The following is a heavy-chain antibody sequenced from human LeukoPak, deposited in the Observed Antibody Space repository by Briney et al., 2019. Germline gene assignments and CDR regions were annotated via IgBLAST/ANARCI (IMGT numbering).Heavy chain of an antibody. J-gene: IGHJ4*02. CDR2: IDPNSDT. D-gene: IGHD5-18*01. V-gene: IGHV5-51*01. Sequence: GESLKIFCKASGYSFTNYWIGWVRQVPEKGLEWMGIIDPNSDTRYTPSFQGQVTISADMSLTTAYLQWNSLKASDTAMYYCARQTAMGRSGDFWGQGTLVTVSS. CDR3: ARQTAMGRSGDF. CDR1: GYSFTNYW.